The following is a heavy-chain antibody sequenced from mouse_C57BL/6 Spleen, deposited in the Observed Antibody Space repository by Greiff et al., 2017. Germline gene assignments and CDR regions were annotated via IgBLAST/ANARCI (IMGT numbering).Heavy chain of an antibody. CDR2: IYPRSGNT. Sequence: QVQLQQSGAELARPGASVKLSCKASGYTFTSYGISWVKQRTGQGLEWIGEIYPRSGNTYYNEKFKGKATLTADKSSSTAYMELRSLTSEDSAVYFWARYYGSSNYYAMDYWGQGTSVTVSS. CDR3: ARYYGSSNYYAMDY. J-gene: IGHJ4*01. V-gene: IGHV1-81*01. D-gene: IGHD1-1*01. CDR1: GYTFTSYG.